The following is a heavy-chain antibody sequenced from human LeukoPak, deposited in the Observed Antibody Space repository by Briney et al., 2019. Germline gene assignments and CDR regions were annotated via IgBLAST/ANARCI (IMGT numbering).Heavy chain of an antibody. CDR3: ATSYDHGWLIGS. Sequence: SETLSLTCTVSGGSITNDYWNWIRQSSGKQLEWIGSIRYSGTINYSPSLKSRITISLDTSKNQFSLKLSSVTAADTAMYYCATSYDHGWLIGSWGQGTLVTVSS. CDR1: GGSITNDY. J-gene: IGHJ4*02. D-gene: IGHD3-16*01. V-gene: IGHV4-59*01. CDR2: IRYSGTI.